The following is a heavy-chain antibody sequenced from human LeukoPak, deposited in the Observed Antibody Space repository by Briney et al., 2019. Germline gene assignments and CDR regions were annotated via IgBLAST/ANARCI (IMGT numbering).Heavy chain of an antibody. D-gene: IGHD2-15*01. V-gene: IGHV3-23*01. Sequence: GGSLRLSCAASGFTFGSYAMSWVRQAPGKGLEWVSAISGSGGSTYYADSVKGRFTISRDNSKNTLYLQMNSLRAEDTAVYYCARDIVVVVAATPGYFDYWGQGTLVTVSS. CDR2: ISGSGGST. J-gene: IGHJ4*02. CDR1: GFTFGSYA. CDR3: ARDIVVVVAATPGYFDY.